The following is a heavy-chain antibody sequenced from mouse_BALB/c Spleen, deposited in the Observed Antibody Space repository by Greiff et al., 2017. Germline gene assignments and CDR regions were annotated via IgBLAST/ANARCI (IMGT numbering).Heavy chain of an antibody. CDR3: ARSSGNIDY. Sequence: VKLQQPGAELVMPGASVKMSCKASGYTFTDYWMHWVKQRPGQGLEWIGAIDTSDSYTSYNQKFKGKATLTVDESSSTAYMQLSSLTSEDSAVYYCARSSGNIDYWGQGTTLTVSS. CDR1: GYTFTDYW. J-gene: IGHJ2*01. CDR2: IDTSDSYT. V-gene: IGHV1-69*01. D-gene: IGHD2-1*01.